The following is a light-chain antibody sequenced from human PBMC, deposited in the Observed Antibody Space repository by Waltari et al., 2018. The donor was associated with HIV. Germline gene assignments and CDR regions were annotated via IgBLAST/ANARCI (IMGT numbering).Light chain of an antibody. CDR3: QQYYTSPPA. CDR1: QNVLFTPNNKNY. V-gene: IGKV4-1*01. CDR2: WAS. J-gene: IGKJ2*01. Sequence: DVVMTQSPDSLAVSLGERATINCKSGQNVLFTPNNKNYLAWYQQKPQQPPKLIIYWASTRESGVPDRFSGAGSGTDFTLTISSLQAEDVAVYYCQQYYTSPPAFGQGTKVEIK.